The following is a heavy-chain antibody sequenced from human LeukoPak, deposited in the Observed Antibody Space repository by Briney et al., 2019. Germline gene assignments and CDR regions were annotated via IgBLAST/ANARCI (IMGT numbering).Heavy chain of an antibody. CDR2: IYISGST. J-gene: IGHJ4*02. V-gene: IGHV4-4*07. D-gene: IGHD5-24*01. CDR3: VRERGGRDGHSVFDY. Sequence: SETLSLTCSVSGASISGYYWSWIRQPAGKGLEWIGRIYISGSTNYNPSLRSRVTMSVDTSKNQFSLKLSSVTAADTAVYYCVRERGGRDGHSVFDYWGQGTLVTVSS. CDR1: GASISGYY.